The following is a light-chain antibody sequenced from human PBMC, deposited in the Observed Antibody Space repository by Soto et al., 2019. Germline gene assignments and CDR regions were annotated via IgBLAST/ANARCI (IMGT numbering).Light chain of an antibody. Sequence: IEITQSPSTLCASVGDTVTIPSPASRTISSSLGWYQQKPGKAPKLLIYKASTLKSGVPSRFSGSGSGTEFTLTISSLPPDDFETYYCQHYNSYSEAFGQGTKVDIK. CDR2: KAS. CDR1: RTISSS. CDR3: QHYNSYSEA. J-gene: IGKJ1*01. V-gene: IGKV1-5*03.